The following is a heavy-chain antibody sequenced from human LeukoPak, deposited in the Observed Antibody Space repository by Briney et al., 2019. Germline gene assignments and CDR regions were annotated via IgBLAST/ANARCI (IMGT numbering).Heavy chain of an antibody. Sequence: GGSLRLSCAASGFTFDDYGMSWVRQAPGKGLEWVSGINWNGGSTGYADSVKGRFTISRDNAKNSLYLQMNSLRAEDTALYHCAREGKDGQLLSIPFDCWGQGTLVTVSS. CDR1: GFTFDDYG. CDR2: INWNGGST. V-gene: IGHV3-20*01. CDR3: AREGKDGQLLSIPFDC. D-gene: IGHD2-2*01. J-gene: IGHJ4*02.